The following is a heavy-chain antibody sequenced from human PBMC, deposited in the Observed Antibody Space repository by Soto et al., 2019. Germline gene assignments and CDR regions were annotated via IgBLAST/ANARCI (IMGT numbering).Heavy chain of an antibody. D-gene: IGHD3-22*01. V-gene: IGHV1-69*12. Sequence: QVQLVQSGAEVKKPGSSVKVSCKASGGTFSSYAISWVRQAPGQGLEWMGGIIPIFGTANYAQKFQGRVTITADESTSTAYMELSSLRSEDTAVYYCARAEPSPMYYYDSSGPQPTPFDYWGQGTLVTVSS. CDR1: GGTFSSYA. J-gene: IGHJ4*02. CDR2: IIPIFGTA. CDR3: ARAEPSPMYYYDSSGPQPTPFDY.